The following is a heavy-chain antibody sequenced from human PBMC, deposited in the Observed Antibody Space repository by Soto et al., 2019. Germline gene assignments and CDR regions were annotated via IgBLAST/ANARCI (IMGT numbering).Heavy chain of an antibody. CDR3: ARVRRDIWCGELFGYYYGMDV. J-gene: IGHJ6*02. V-gene: IGHV1-18*01. CDR2: ISAYNGNT. D-gene: IGHD3-10*01. Sequence: ASVKVSCKASGYTFTSYGISWVRQAPGQGLEWMGWISAYNGNTNYAQKLQGRVTMTTDTSTSTAYMELRSLRSDDTAVYYCARVRRDIWCGELFGYYYGMDVWGQGTTVTVAS. CDR1: GYTFTSYG.